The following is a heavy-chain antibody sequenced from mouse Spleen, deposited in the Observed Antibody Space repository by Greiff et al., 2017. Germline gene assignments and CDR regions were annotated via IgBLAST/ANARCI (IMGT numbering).Heavy chain of an antibody. Sequence: QVQLQQSGPGLVQPSQSLSITCTVSGFSLTSYGVHWVRQSPGKGLEWLGVIWRGGSTDYNAAFMSRLSITKDNSKSQVFFKMNSLQADDTAIYYCAKKDYSSGGGFAYWGQGTLVTVSA. CDR3: AKKDYSSGGGFAY. D-gene: IGHD2-12*01. V-gene: IGHV2-5*01. CDR1: GFSLTSYG. CDR2: IWRGGST. J-gene: IGHJ3*01.